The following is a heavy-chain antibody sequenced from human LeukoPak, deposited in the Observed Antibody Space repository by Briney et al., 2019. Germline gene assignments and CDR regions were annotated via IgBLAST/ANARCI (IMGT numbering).Heavy chain of an antibody. CDR3: PRVFPSSWYYDSSGYYQGFYFDY. CDR1: GYTFTNYD. J-gene: IGHJ4*02. Sequence: ASVKVSCKASGYTFTNYDINWVRQATGQGLEWMVWMNPNSGNTGYAQKFQGRVTMTRNTSISTPYMELSSLRSEDTAVYDCPRVFPSSWYYDSSGYYQGFYFDYWGQGTLVTVSS. CDR2: MNPNSGNT. D-gene: IGHD3-22*01. V-gene: IGHV1-8*01.